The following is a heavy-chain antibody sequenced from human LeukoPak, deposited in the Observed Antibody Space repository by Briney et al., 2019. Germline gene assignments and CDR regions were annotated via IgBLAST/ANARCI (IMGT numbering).Heavy chain of an antibody. D-gene: IGHD3-22*01. CDR3: ARVTYYYDSSGFDY. CDR2: MNPNSGNT. V-gene: IGHV1-8*01. J-gene: IGHJ4*02. Sequence: ASVKVSCKASGYTFTSYDINWVRQATGQGLEWMGWMNPNSGNTGYAQNLKGRVTMTRNTSISTAYMELSSLRSEDTAVYYCARVTYYYDSSGFDYWGQGTLVTVSS. CDR1: GYTFTSYD.